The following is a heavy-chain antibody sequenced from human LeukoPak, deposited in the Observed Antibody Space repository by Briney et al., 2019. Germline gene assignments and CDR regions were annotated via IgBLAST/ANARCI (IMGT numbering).Heavy chain of an antibody. Sequence: PGGSLRLSCAASGFTFSSYAMSWVRQAPGKGLEWVSSISSSSSYIYYADSVKGRFTISRDNAKNSLYLQMNSLRAEDTAVYYRARGDCSGGMGLDYWGQGTLVTVSS. CDR2: ISSSSSYI. CDR3: ARGDCSGGMGLDY. CDR1: GFTFSSYA. V-gene: IGHV3-21*01. D-gene: IGHD2-15*01. J-gene: IGHJ4*02.